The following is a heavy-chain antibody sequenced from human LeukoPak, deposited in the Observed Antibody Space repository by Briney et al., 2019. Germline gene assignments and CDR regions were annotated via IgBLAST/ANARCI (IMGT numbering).Heavy chain of an antibody. V-gene: IGHV1-2*02. CDR1: GYTFTVYY. CDR2: INLNSGAR. J-gene: IGHJ6*02. CDR3: ARLAELVWFGVLLGDYYGLDV. Sequence: ASVRVSFTGSGYTFTVYYLHWVWQAPGQGQEWMGWINLNSGARNYERKFEGRGTMNRDTSISTAFMDLNRLTSDDTGVYFCARLAELVWFGVLLGDYYGLDVWGQGTTVTVSS. D-gene: IGHD3-10*01.